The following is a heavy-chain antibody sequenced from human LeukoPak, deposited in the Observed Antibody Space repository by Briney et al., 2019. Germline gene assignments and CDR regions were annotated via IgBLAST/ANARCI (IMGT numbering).Heavy chain of an antibody. CDR3: AREGYSYGFDY. D-gene: IGHD5-18*01. CDR2: ISSSGNTI. Sequence: PGGSLRLSCTASGFTFSSYEMNWVRQAPAKGLEWVSYISSSGNTIYYADSVKGRFIISRDNAKNSLYLQMNSLRVEDTAVYYCAREGYSYGFDYWGQGTLVTVSS. J-gene: IGHJ4*02. CDR1: GFTFSSYE. V-gene: IGHV3-48*03.